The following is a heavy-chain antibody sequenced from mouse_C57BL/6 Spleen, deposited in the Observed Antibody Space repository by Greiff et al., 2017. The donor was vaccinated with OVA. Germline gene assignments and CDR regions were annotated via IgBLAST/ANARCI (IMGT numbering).Heavy chain of an antibody. CDR2: IYPGDGDT. V-gene: IGHV1-82*01. CDR3: ARSGIITTVVYFDY. J-gene: IGHJ2*01. CDR1: GYAFSSSW. D-gene: IGHD1-1*01. Sequence: QVQLQQSGPELVKPGASVKISCKASGYAFSSSWMNWVKQRPGKGLEWIGRIYPGDGDTKYNGKFKGRATLTADKSYSTAYMQLSSLTSEDSAVYFCARSGIITTVVYFDYWGQGTTLTVSS.